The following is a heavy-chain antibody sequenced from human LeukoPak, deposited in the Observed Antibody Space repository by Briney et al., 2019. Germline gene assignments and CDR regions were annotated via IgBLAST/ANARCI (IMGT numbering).Heavy chain of an antibody. D-gene: IGHD3-16*01. J-gene: IGHJ4*02. CDR3: ARISEGAVLDN. CDR2: IFYSGST. CDR1: GSSISSSTYY. Sequence: SETLSLTCTVSGSSISSSTYYWGWIRQPPGKGLEWIGSIFYSGSTYYNPSLKSRVTISIDTSKNQFSLKLSSVTAADTAVYYCARISEGAVLDNWGQGALVTVSS. V-gene: IGHV4-39*01.